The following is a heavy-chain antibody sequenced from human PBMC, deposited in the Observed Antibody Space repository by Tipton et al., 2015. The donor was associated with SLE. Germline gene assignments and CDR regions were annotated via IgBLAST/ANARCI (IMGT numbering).Heavy chain of an antibody. CDR3: ARFESRDGAFDI. Sequence: SLRLPCAASGFTFNSYSMNWVRQAPGKGLEWVSYISSSSSTISYADSVKGRFTISRDNAKNSLYLQMNSLRAEDTAVYYCARFESRDGAFDIWGQGTMVTVSS. D-gene: IGHD5-24*01. CDR2: ISSSSSTI. CDR1: GFTFNSYS. V-gene: IGHV3-48*01. J-gene: IGHJ3*02.